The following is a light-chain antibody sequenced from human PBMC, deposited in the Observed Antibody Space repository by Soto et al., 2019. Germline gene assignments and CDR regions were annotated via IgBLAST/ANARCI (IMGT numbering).Light chain of an antibody. CDR3: QQYGSSPRT. J-gene: IGKJ1*01. V-gene: IGKV3-20*01. CDR1: QSVSSSY. Sequence: ETMLTKTPSTLCLTGGERTSLSCRASQSVSSSYLAWYQQKPGQAPRLLIYGASSRATGIPDRFSGSGSGTDFTLTSSRLEPEDFAVYSCQQYGSSPRTVGQGTKVEIK. CDR2: GAS.